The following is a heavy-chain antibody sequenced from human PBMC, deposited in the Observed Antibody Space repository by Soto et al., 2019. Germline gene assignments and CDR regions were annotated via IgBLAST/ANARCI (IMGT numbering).Heavy chain of an antibody. J-gene: IGHJ5*02. CDR2: ISAYNGNT. V-gene: IGHV1-18*01. D-gene: IGHD3-3*01. CDR1: GGTFSSYA. CDR3: ARVGYDFWSGILGWFDP. Sequence: ASVKVPCKASGGTFSSYAISWVRQAPGQGLEWMGWISAYNGNTNYAQKLQGRVTMTTDTSTSTAYMELRSLRSDDTAVYYCARVGYDFWSGILGWFDPWGQGTLVTVSS.